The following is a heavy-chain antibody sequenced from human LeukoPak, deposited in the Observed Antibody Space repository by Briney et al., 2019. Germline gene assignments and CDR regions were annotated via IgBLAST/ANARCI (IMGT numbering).Heavy chain of an antibody. V-gene: IGHV4-34*01. D-gene: IGHD5-18*01. CDR1: GGSFSGYY. CDR2: INHSGST. CDR3: ARVQADTAMAY. Sequence: SETLYLTCAVYGGSFSGYYWSWIRQPPGKGLEWIGEINHSGSTNYNPSLKSRVTISVDTSKTQFSLKLSSVNAADTAVYYCARVQADTAMAYWGQGTLVTVSS. J-gene: IGHJ4*02.